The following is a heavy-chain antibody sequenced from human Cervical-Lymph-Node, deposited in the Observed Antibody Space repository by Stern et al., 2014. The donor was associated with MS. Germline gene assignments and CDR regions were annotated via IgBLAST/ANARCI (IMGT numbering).Heavy chain of an antibody. V-gene: IGHV4-61*02. CDR1: GVSITSSSFY. J-gene: IGHJ4*02. CDR3: ARQAGYYDNSAYYNY. Sequence: QLQLHESGPGLVKPSQTLSLTCTVSGVSITSSSFYWTWIRQPAGKGLEWIGRIYVRGHSDYNPSLKGRVTMSLDASKNQFSLELTSVTADDTAVYYCARQAGYYDNSAYYNYWGQGTLVTVSS. D-gene: IGHD3-22*01. CDR2: IYVRGHS.